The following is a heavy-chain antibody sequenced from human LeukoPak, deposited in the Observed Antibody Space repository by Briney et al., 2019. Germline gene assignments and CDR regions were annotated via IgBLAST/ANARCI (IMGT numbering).Heavy chain of an antibody. Sequence: GASVKASXKVSGYTLTELSMHWVRQAPGKGLEWMGGFDPEDGETIYAQKFQGRVTMTEDTSTDTAYMGLSSLRSEDTAVYYCATARRAGAVWFDPWGQGTLVTVSS. J-gene: IGHJ5*02. CDR3: ATARRAGAVWFDP. CDR2: FDPEDGET. CDR1: GYTLTELS. V-gene: IGHV1-24*01. D-gene: IGHD6-13*01.